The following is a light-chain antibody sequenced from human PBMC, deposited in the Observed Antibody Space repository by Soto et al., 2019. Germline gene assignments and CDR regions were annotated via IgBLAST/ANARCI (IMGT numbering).Light chain of an antibody. CDR2: DAS. CDR1: QSVSSY. CDR3: QQRSNWPPSIT. J-gene: IGKJ5*01. V-gene: IGKV3-11*01. Sequence: EIVLTQSPATLSLSPGEGATLSCTASQSVSSYLTWYQQKPGQAPRLLIYDASNRATGIPARFSGSGSGTDFTLTISSLEPEDFAVYYCQQRSNWPPSITFGQGTRLEIK.